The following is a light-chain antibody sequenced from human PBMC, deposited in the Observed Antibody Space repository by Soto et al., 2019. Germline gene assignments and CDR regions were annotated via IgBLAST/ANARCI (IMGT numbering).Light chain of an antibody. CDR3: QPYNNWPLT. CDR1: QGIGDT. Sequence: EIVLRQSSATLSVSPGESATLSCRASQGIGDTLAWYQHKPGQTPRLLIYDTSTRATGVPTRFSGSRSGAEFTLTINSLQSEDFAVYYCQPYNNWPLTFGGGTKVDIK. J-gene: IGKJ4*01. CDR2: DTS. V-gene: IGKV3-15*01.